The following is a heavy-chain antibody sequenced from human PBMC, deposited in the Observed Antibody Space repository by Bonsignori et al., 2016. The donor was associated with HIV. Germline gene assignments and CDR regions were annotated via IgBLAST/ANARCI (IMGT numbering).Heavy chain of an antibody. CDR2: FYPGDSDT. CDR3: VRQGGRAPDHAYTNVDY. J-gene: IGHJ4*02. D-gene: IGHD2-8*01. V-gene: IGHV5-51*01. Sequence: VRQMPGKGLEWMGIFYPGDSDTRYNPSFQGQVTISADKSISTAYLQWSSLKASDTAMYYCVRQGGRAPDHAYTNVDYWGQGTLVTVSS.